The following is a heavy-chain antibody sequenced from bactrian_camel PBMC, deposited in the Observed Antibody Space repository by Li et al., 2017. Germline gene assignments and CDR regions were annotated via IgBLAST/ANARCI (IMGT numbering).Heavy chain of an antibody. CDR3: AVEGTGAYCTPRALKFGYWDQGLVHRLLTSSSFRQTYNR. V-gene: IGHV3S53*01. Sequence: QLVESGGGSVQAGGSLTLSCSVSGYKHTTYCAGWLRQAPGKEREGVAVIDRTGTTKYADSVKGRFTISKDNAENTLSLQMNSLEPDDTAMYYCAVEGTGAYCTPRALKFGYWDQGLVHRLLTSSSFRQTYNRWGQGTQVTVS. CDR1: GYKHTTYC. CDR2: IDRTGTT. D-gene: IGHD2*01. J-gene: IGHJ4*01.